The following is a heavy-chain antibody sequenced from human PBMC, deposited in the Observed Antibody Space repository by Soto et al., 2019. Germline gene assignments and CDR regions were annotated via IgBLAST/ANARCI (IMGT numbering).Heavy chain of an antibody. J-gene: IGHJ4*02. CDR3: VKTTWSKVIGYVYFES. CDR2: VHHSGTT. V-gene: IGHV4-59*01. CDR1: GGSISNYY. Sequence: SETLSLTCTVSGGSISNYYWTWIRQSPGKGPEWIGYVHHSGTTNYNPSLESRVTMSLDTSKNRFSLKLNAVTAADTAVYYCVKTTWSKVIGYVYFESWGQGTLVTVSS. D-gene: IGHD2-2*03.